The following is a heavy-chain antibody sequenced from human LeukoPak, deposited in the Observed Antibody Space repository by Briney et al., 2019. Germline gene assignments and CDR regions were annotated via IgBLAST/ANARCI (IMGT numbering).Heavy chain of an antibody. J-gene: IGHJ6*02. V-gene: IGHV1-46*01. Sequence: GASVKVSCTASGYTFTSYYMHWVRQAPGQGLEWMGIINPSGGSTSYAQKFQGRVTMTRDTSTSTVYMELSSLRSEDTAVYYCARDSRAVVVTAIPVAGMDVWGQGTTVTVSS. CDR3: ARDSRAVVVTAIPVAGMDV. CDR1: GYTFTSYY. D-gene: IGHD2-21*02. CDR2: INPSGGST.